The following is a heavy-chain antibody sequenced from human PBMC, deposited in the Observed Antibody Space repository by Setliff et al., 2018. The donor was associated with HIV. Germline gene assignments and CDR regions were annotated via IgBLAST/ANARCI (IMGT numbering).Heavy chain of an antibody. CDR1: GYTFTSYG. V-gene: IGHV1-18*01. CDR3: ARGLYSSSSRGAFDI. CDR2: VSSYNGNT. Sequence: ASVKVSCKASGYTFTSYGITWVRQAPGQGLEWMGWVSSYNGNTDYAQKLQGRVTMTTHTSTTTAYMELRSLRSDDTAVYYCARGLYSSSSRGAFDIWGQGTMVTVSS. J-gene: IGHJ3*02. D-gene: IGHD6-6*01.